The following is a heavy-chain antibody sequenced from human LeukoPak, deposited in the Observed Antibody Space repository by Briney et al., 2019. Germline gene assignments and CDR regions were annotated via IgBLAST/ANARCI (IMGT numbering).Heavy chain of an antibody. CDR3: ARDWSGSANWFDP. J-gene: IGHJ5*02. CDR1: GGSISSYY. Sequence: SSETLSLTCTVSGGSISSYYWSWIRQPAGKGLEWIGRIYTSGSTNYNPSLKSRVTISVDKSKNQFSLKLSSVTAADTAVYYCARDWSGSANWFDPWGQGTLVIVSS. V-gene: IGHV4-4*07. D-gene: IGHD1-26*01. CDR2: IYTSGST.